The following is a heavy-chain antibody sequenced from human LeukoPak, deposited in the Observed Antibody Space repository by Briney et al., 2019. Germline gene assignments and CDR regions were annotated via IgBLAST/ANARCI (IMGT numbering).Heavy chain of an antibody. CDR3: ARDTVDTAMVQH. Sequence: SQTLSLTXTVSGGSISSGDYYWSWLSQPPGKGLEGIGYIYYSGSTYYNPSLKSRVSISLDTSKNQFSLKLSSVTAADTAVYYCARDTVDTAMVQHWGQGTLVTVSS. CDR2: IYYSGST. CDR1: GGSISSGDYY. V-gene: IGHV4-30-4*08. J-gene: IGHJ1*01. D-gene: IGHD5-18*01.